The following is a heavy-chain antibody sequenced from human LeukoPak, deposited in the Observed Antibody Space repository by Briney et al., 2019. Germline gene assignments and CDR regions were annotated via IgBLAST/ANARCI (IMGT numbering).Heavy chain of an antibody. D-gene: IGHD6-19*01. CDR2: ISGSGGST. V-gene: IGHV3-23*01. Sequence: GGSLRLSCAASGFTFSSYAMSWVRQAPGKGLEWVSAISGSGGSTYYADSVKGRFTISRDNSKNTLYLQMNSLRAEDTAVYYCAKVEYSSGWFQEEYYFDYWGQGTLVTVSS. J-gene: IGHJ4*02. CDR3: AKVEYSSGWFQEEYYFDY. CDR1: GFTFSSYA.